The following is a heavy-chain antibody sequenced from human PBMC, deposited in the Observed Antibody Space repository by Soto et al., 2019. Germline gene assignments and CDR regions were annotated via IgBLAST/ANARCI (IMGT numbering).Heavy chain of an antibody. CDR2: IYYSGST. CDR1: GGSIRSSSSY. V-gene: IGHV4-39*02. D-gene: IGHD3-3*01. J-gene: IGHJ6*02. CDR3: ARDFWSGQYYYGMDV. Sequence: TSATLSLTCTVSGGSIRSSSSYWGWIRQPPGKGLEWIGSIYYSGSTYYNPSLKSRVTISVDTSKNQFSLKLSSVTAADTAVYYCARDFWSGQYYYGMDVWGQGTTVT.